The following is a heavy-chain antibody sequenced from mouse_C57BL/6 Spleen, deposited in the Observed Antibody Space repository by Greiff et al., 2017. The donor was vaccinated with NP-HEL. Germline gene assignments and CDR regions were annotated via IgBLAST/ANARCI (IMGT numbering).Heavy chain of an antibody. CDR1: GFTFSDYY. CDR2: INYDGSST. V-gene: IGHV5-16*01. CDR3: ARGGGNYYFDY. D-gene: IGHD2-1*01. Sequence: EVKLVESEGGLVQPGSSMKLSCTASGFTFSDYYMAWVRQVPEKGLEWVANINYDGSSTYYLDSLKSRFIISRDNAKNILYLQMSSLKSEDTATYYCARGGGNYYFDYWGQGTTLTVSS. J-gene: IGHJ2*01.